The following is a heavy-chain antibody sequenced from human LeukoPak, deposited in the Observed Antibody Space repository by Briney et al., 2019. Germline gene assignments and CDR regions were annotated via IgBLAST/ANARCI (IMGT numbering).Heavy chain of an antibody. V-gene: IGHV4-38-2*02. D-gene: IGHD1-26*01. CDR1: GYSISSDYY. CDR2: IYHSGST. J-gene: IGHJ4*02. CDR3: ARDRGPGVGATGYYFHY. Sequence: SETLSLTCTVSGYSISSDYYWGWIRQPPGKGLEWIGSIYHSGSTYYNPSLKTRVTISVDTSKNQFSLKLSSVTAADTAVYYCARDRGPGVGATGYYFHYWGQGTLVTVSS.